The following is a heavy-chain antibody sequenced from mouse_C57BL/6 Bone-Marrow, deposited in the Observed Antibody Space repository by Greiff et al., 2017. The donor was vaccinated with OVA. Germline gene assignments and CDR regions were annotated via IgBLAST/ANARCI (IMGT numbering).Heavy chain of an antibody. V-gene: IGHV1-19*01. CDR1: GYTFTDYY. Sequence: EVQLVESGPVLVKPGASVKMSCKASGYTFTDYYMNWVKQSHGKSLEWIGVINPYNGGTIYNQKFKGKATLTVDKSSSTAYMELRSLTSEDTAVYYCAAWAWFAYWGQGTLVTVSA. CDR3: AAWAWFAY. J-gene: IGHJ3*01. D-gene: IGHD4-1*01. CDR2: INPYNGGT.